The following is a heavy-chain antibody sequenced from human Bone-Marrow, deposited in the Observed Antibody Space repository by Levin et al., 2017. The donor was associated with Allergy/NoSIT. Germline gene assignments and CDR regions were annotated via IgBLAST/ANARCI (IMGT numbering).Heavy chain of an antibody. Sequence: GGSLRLSCAASGFTFSSYAMHWVRQAPGKGLEWVAVISYDGSNKYYADSVKGRFTISRDNSKNTLYLQMNSLRAEDTAVYYCARGGYYDSSGYYSLPDTFDYWGQGTLVTVSS. CDR3: ARGGYYDSSGYYSLPDTFDY. CDR2: ISYDGSNK. CDR1: GFTFSSYA. V-gene: IGHV3-30*04. D-gene: IGHD3-22*01. J-gene: IGHJ4*02.